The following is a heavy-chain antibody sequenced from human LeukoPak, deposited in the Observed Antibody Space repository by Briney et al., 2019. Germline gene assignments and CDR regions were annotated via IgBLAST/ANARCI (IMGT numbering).Heavy chain of an antibody. CDR1: GGSVNSGTYY. Sequence: SETLSLTCTVSGGSVNSGTYYWSWIRQPPGKGLEWIGNIYYSGSAYYNPSLKSRVTMSVDTSKNQFSLKLSSVTAADTAVYYCARVTYGPWVYYDSSVGRNDYWGQGTLVTVSS. CDR2: IYYSGSA. J-gene: IGHJ4*02. CDR3: ARVTYGPWVYYDSSVGRNDY. V-gene: IGHV4-39*07. D-gene: IGHD3-22*01.